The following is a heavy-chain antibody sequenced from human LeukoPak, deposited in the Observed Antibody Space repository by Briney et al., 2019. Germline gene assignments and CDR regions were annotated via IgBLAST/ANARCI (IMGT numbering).Heavy chain of an antibody. D-gene: IGHD5-12*01. V-gene: IGHV3-30*02. CDR3: AAENSGYDQTGSFDY. CDR1: GFTFSSYG. CDR2: IRYDGSNK. J-gene: IGHJ4*02. Sequence: GGSLRLSCAASGFTFSSYGMHWVRQAPGKGLEWVAFIRYDGSNKYYADSVKGRFTISRDNSKNTLYLQMNSLRAEDTAVYYCAAENSGYDQTGSFDYWGQGTLVTVSS.